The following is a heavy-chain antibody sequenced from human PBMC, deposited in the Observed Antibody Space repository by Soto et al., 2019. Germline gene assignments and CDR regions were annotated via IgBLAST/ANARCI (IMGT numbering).Heavy chain of an antibody. D-gene: IGHD2-15*01. V-gene: IGHV2-70*04. J-gene: IGHJ4*02. Sequence: XGPTLGNPTQTLTLTCTFHGFSLSTSGMRVSWIPQPPGKALEWLARIDWDDDKFYNTSLKTRLTISKDSSKNQVFLTMTNMDPVETATYYCARMFHCSGGTCPFYYWGQGALCTVSS. CDR1: GFSLSTSGMR. CDR3: ARMFHCSGGTCPFYY. CDR2: IDWDDDK.